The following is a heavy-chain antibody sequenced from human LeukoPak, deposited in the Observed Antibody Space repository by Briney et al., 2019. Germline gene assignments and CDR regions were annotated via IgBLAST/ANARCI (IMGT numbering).Heavy chain of an antibody. Sequence: GGSLRLSCAASGFTFSSYSMNWVRQAPGKGLEWVSSISSSSSYIYYADSLKGRITISRDNSKNTLYLQMNSLRAEDTAIYYCAKERGYTSGLGSLDYWGQGTLVTVSS. J-gene: IGHJ4*02. CDR2: ISSSSSYI. CDR1: GFTFSSYS. V-gene: IGHV3-21*04. CDR3: AKERGYTSGLGSLDY. D-gene: IGHD6-19*01.